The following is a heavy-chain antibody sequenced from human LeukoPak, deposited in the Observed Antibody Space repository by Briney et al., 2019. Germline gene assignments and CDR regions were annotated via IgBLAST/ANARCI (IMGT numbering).Heavy chain of an antibody. CDR3: AKSRYSSSWYIDY. CDR2: INSDGSST. Sequence: GGSLRLSCAASGFTFSNYWMHWVRQAPGKGLVWVSRINSDGSSTSYADSVKGRFTISRDNSKNTLYLQMNSLRAEDTAMYYCAKSRYSSSWYIDYWGQGTLVTVSS. CDR1: GFTFSNYW. J-gene: IGHJ4*02. V-gene: IGHV3-74*01. D-gene: IGHD6-13*01.